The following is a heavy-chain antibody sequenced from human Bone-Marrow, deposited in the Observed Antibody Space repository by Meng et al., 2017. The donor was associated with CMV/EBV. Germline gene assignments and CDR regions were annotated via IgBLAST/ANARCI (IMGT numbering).Heavy chain of an antibody. CDR1: GYTFRNYG. Sequence: ASVKVSCKTSGYTFRNYGISWVRQAPGQGLEWMGWISANNGNTRYAQNLQGRVTITTDESTSTAYMELSSLRSEDTAVYYCARGPIPYYDSSGYSIWGQGTLVTVSS. V-gene: IGHV1-18*01. J-gene: IGHJ4*02. CDR2: ISANNGNT. CDR3: ARGPIPYYDSSGYSI. D-gene: IGHD3-22*01.